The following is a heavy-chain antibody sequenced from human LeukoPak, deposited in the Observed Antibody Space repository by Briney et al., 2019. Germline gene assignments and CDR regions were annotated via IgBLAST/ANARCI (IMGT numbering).Heavy chain of an antibody. D-gene: IGHD5-12*01. Sequence: PGGSLRLSCAASGFTFSSYEMGWVRQAPGKGLEWISYISTTGTIIYYADSVKGRFTISRDKAENSLYLQMNSLRAEDTAVYYCARDYSVMDIVASCFFDYWGQGTLVSVSS. J-gene: IGHJ4*02. V-gene: IGHV3-48*03. CDR2: ISTTGTII. CDR3: ARDYSVMDIVASCFFDY. CDR1: GFTFSSYE.